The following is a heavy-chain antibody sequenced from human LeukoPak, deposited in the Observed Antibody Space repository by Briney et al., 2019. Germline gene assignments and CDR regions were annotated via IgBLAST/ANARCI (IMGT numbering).Heavy chain of an antibody. D-gene: IGHD3-3*01. CDR2: VDYSGST. CDR1: GGSISNYY. Sequence: PSETLSLTCTVSGGSISNYYWSWIRQPPGKGLEWIGYVDYSGSTNYNPSLKSRVTLSVDTSKNQFSLRLTSVTAADTAVYYCARVGGITIFGVVIPNWFDPWGQGTLVTVSP. CDR3: ARVGGITIFGVVIPNWFDP. J-gene: IGHJ5*02. V-gene: IGHV4-59*01.